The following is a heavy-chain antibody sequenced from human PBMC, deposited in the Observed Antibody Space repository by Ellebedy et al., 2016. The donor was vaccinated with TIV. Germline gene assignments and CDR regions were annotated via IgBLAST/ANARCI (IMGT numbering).Heavy chain of an antibody. Sequence: GESLKISCAASGFTFSSYAMSWVRQAPGKGLEWVSGFSDSTYYADSVKGRFTIFRDNSKNTLYLQVNSLRAEDTAVYYCAKTTASSSWQFDYWGQGTLVTVSS. D-gene: IGHD6-13*01. CDR2: FSDST. CDR3: AKTTASSSWQFDY. V-gene: IGHV3-23*01. CDR1: GFTFSSYA. J-gene: IGHJ4*02.